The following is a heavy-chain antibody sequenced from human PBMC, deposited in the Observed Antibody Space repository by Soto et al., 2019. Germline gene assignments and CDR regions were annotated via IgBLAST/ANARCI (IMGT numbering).Heavy chain of an antibody. CDR2: IYPGDSDT. CDR1: GYSFTSYW. V-gene: IGHV5-51*03. Sequence: EVQLVQSGAEVKKPGESLKISCKGSGYSFTSYWIGWVRQMPGKGLEWMGIIYPGDSDTRYSPSFQGQVTISADKSISTAYLQWSSLKASDTAMYYCARLRYFDWLLSSLFDYWGQGTLVTVSS. CDR3: ARLRYFDWLLSSLFDY. D-gene: IGHD3-9*01. J-gene: IGHJ4*02.